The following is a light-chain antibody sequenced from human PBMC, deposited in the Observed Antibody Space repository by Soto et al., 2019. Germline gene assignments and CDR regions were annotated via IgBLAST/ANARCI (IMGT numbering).Light chain of an antibody. CDR1: NIESKS. CDR2: DDS. CDR3: QVWDGLSDHVI. V-gene: IGLV3-21*02. Sequence: SYELTQPPSVSVAPGQTARITCGGNNIESKSVHWYQQRPGQAPVLVVHDDSDRPSGIPERISGSNSGNTATLTISWVEAGDEAEYYCQVWDGLSDHVIFGGGTKLTVL. J-gene: IGLJ2*01.